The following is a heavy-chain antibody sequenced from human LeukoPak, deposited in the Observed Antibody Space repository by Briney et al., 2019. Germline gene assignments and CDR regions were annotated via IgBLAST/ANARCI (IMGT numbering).Heavy chain of an antibody. CDR1: GGSISSGSYF. CDR3: ARGRDGYNLDYYHYMDV. Sequence: SQTPSLTCTVSGGSISSGSYFWSWIRQPAGKGLEWIGRIYTSGSTNYNPSLKSRVTISVDTSKNQFSLKLSSVTAADTAVYYCARGRDGYNLDYYHYMDVWGKGTTVTVSS. J-gene: IGHJ6*03. V-gene: IGHV4-61*02. CDR2: IYTSGST. D-gene: IGHD5-24*01.